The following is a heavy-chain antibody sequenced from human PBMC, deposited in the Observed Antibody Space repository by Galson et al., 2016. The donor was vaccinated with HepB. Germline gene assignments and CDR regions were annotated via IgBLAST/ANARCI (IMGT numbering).Heavy chain of an antibody. J-gene: IGHJ4*02. Sequence: SLRLSCAASGFGFDDFAMHWVRQAPGKGLEWVSGISWSGNSFAYADPVKGRFTISRDNAKNSLFLQMRNLRPEDAAFYYCVKDNWEREAGIGGYFDLWGQGTLVTVSS. V-gene: IGHV3-9*01. CDR3: VKDNWEREAGIGGYFDL. CDR1: GFGFDDFA. D-gene: IGHD1-26*01. CDR2: ISWSGNSF.